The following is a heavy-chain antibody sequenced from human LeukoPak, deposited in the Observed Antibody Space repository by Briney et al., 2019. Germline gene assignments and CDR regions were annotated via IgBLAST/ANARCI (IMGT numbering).Heavy chain of an antibody. J-gene: IGHJ4*02. CDR2: LRGDGET. D-gene: IGHD6-19*01. CDR3: AKASWVSSADAVL. Sequence: GGSLRLSCAASGFTFKNYAMSWVRQAPARGLEWVASLRGDGETFYADSVRGRFTFSRDDSRNSVYLHLNNLRVGDTAVYYCAKASWVSSADAVLWGQGTVVTVS. CDR1: GFTFKNYA. V-gene: IGHV3-23*01.